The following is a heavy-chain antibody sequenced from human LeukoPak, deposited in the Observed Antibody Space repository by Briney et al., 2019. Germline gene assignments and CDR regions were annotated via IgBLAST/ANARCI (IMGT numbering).Heavy chain of an antibody. V-gene: IGHV1-8*01. CDR1: GYTFTSYD. Sequence: ASVKVSCKASGYTFTSYDINWVRQATGQGLEWMGWMNPNSGNTGYAQKFQGRVTMTRNTSISTAYMELSSLRSEDTAVYYCARGQGTWYSSGWDYYYMDVWGKGTTVTVSS. D-gene: IGHD6-19*01. CDR2: MNPNSGNT. CDR3: ARGQGTWYSSGWDYYYMDV. J-gene: IGHJ6*03.